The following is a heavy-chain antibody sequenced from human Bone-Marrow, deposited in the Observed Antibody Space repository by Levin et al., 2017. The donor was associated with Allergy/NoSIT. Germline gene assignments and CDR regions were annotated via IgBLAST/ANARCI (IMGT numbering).Heavy chain of an antibody. J-gene: IGHJ4*02. CDR3: VRDHLWAFDY. D-gene: IGHD3-16*01. V-gene: IGHV3-48*01. CDR1: GFTFSSYT. Sequence: PGGSLRLSCAASGFTFSSYTINWVRQAPGKGLEWISFIYVTSNTVDYADSVKGRFTISRDNAKESLYLQMNSLRAEDTALYYCVRDHLWAFDYWGQGTLVTVSS. CDR2: IYVTSNTV.